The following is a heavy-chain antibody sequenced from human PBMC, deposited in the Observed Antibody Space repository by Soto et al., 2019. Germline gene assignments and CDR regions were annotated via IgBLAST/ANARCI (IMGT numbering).Heavy chain of an antibody. Sequence: GGSLRLSCAASGFTFSGSTLHWVRQASGKGLEWVGRIRSKPNNYATEYAASVRGRFTISRDDSKNTAYLQMNSLKSEDTAVYFCIRRSEYDDDGYYYGTDYCGQGTLVTVSS. V-gene: IGHV3-73*01. CDR1: GFTFSGST. D-gene: IGHD3-22*01. J-gene: IGHJ4*02. CDR3: IRRSEYDDDGYYYGTDY. CDR2: IRSKPNNYAT.